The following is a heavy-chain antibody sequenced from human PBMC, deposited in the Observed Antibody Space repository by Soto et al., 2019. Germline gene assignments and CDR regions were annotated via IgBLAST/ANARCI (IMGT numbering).Heavy chain of an antibody. Sequence: ASVKVSCKASGYTFTGYYMHWVRQAPGQGLEWMGWIDPNSGGTNYAQKFQGRVTMTRDTSISTAYMELSRLRSDDTAVYYCAREGYPSSDYYGMDVWGQGTTVTVSS. CDR1: GYTFTGYY. V-gene: IGHV1-2*02. CDR2: IDPNSGGT. CDR3: AREGYPSSDYYGMDV. D-gene: IGHD5-12*01. J-gene: IGHJ6*02.